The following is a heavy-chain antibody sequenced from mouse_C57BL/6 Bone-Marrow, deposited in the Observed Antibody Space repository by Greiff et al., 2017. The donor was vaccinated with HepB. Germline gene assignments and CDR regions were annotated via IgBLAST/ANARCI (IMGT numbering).Heavy chain of an antibody. CDR3: ARGDYYGSSGDWYFDV. Sequence: QVQLQQSGAELARPGASVKLSCKASGYTFTSYGISWVKQRTGQGLEWIGEIYPRSGNTYYNEKFKGKATLTADKSSSTAYMELRSLTSEDSAVDFCARGDYYGSSGDWYFDVWGTGTTVTVSS. CDR2: IYPRSGNT. V-gene: IGHV1-81*01. D-gene: IGHD1-1*01. CDR1: GYTFTSYG. J-gene: IGHJ1*03.